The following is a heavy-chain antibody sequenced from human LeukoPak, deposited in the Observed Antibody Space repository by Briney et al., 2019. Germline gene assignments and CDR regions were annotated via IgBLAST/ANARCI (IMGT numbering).Heavy chain of an antibody. CDR3: AGAGLLTGYYNFDY. J-gene: IGHJ4*02. V-gene: IGHV3-74*01. CDR2: INSDGSST. CDR1: GFTFSSYW. D-gene: IGHD3-9*01. Sequence: GGSLRLSCAASGFTFSSYWMHWVRQAPGKGLVWVSRINSDGSSTSYADSVKGRFTISRDNAKNMLYLQMNSLRAEDTAVYYCAGAGLLTGYYNFDYWGQGTLVTVSS.